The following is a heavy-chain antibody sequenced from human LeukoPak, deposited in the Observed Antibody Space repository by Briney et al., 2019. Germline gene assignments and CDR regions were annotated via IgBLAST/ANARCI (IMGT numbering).Heavy chain of an antibody. V-gene: IGHV1-69*05. D-gene: IGHD3-3*01. CDR1: GGTFSSYA. CDR3: ARFVESITIRGLDV. Sequence: SVKVSCKASGGTFSSYAISWVRQAPGQGLEWMGGIVPIFGTANYAQKLQGRVTMTTDTSTSTAYMGLRSLRSDDTAVYYCARFVESITIRGLDVWGQGTTVTVSS. J-gene: IGHJ6*02. CDR2: IVPIFGTA.